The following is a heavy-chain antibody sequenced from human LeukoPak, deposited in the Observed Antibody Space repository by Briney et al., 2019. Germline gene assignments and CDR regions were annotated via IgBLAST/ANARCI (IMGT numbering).Heavy chain of an antibody. Sequence: ASVKVSCKASGYTLTAYYIYWVRQAPGQGLEWMGRINPNSGGTDYAQNFQGRVTMTRDTSISTAYMELSRLRSDDTAVYYCARRYCSSTSCYVDYWGQGTLVTVSS. D-gene: IGHD2-2*01. CDR2: INPNSGGT. V-gene: IGHV1-2*06. CDR3: ARRYCSSTSCYVDY. CDR1: GYTLTAYY. J-gene: IGHJ4*02.